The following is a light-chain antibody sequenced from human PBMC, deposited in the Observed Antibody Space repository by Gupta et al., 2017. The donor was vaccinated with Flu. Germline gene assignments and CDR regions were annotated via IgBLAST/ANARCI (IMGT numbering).Light chain of an antibody. CDR1: QSVSTD. CDR2: GAS. V-gene: IGKV3-15*01. J-gene: IGKJ1*01. CDR3: QQDNNWPGT. Sequence: ETVMTQSPATLSVFPGERATLSCRASQSVSTDLAWYQQKPGQAPRLLIYGASTRATGIPARFSGIGSGTEFTLIISSLQSEDFAVYYCQQDNNWPGTFGQGTKVESK.